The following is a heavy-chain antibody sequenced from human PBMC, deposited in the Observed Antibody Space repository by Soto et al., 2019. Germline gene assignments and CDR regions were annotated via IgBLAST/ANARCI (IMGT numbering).Heavy chain of an antibody. CDR2: INPKTGST. Sequence: QVQLVQSGAEVMMPGASVKVSCKASGYTFTDYYVHWVRQAPGQGLEWVAWINPKTGSTHYAQKFQGRVTMTRDTSINTAYMEVTSLTSDDTAVYYCARTPESAHHDYWGQGTLVTVSS. D-gene: IGHD6-6*01. CDR1: GYTFTDYY. J-gene: IGHJ4*02. CDR3: ARTPESAHHDY. V-gene: IGHV1-2*02.